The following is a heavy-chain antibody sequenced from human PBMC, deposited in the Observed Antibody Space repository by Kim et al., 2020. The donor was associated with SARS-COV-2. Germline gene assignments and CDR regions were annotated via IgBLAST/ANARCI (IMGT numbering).Heavy chain of an antibody. V-gene: IGHV3-21*01. J-gene: IGHJ6*02. Sequence: GGSLRLSCAASGFTFSSYSMNWVRQAPGKGLEWVSSISSSSSYIYYADSVKGRFTISRDNAKNSLYLQMNSLRAEDTAVYYCAREADWNYYPGYYYYGMDVWGQGTTVTVSS. CDR1: GFTFSSYS. CDR2: ISSSSSYI. D-gene: IGHD1-7*01. CDR3: AREADWNYYPGYYYYGMDV.